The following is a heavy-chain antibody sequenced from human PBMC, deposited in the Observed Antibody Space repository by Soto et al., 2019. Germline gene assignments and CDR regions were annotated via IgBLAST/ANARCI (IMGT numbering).Heavy chain of an antibody. V-gene: IGHV2-5*02. J-gene: IGHJ6*02. CDR1: GFSLNTGGVG. Sequence: ITLKESGPTLVKPTQTLTLTCTFSGFSLNTGGVGVGWVRQPRGKAMEWLALIYWDDDERYRPSLRSRLNITKDTINIQVVLTITNMDPEDTATYSCVRNWRYYGGDYYYGMDAWGQGTTVTVSS. CDR3: VRNWRYYGGDYYYGMDA. D-gene: IGHD3-10*01. CDR2: IYWDDDE.